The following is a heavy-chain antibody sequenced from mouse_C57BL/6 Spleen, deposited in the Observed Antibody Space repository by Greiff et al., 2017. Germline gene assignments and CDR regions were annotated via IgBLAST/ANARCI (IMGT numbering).Heavy chain of an antibody. CDR3: AKFYGNYLYYAMDY. J-gene: IGHJ4*01. CDR2: ISGGGGNT. D-gene: IGHD2-1*01. V-gene: IGHV5-9*01. CDR1: GFTFSSYT. Sequence: EVKLVESGGGLVKPGGSLKLSCAASGFTFSSYTMSWVRQTPEKRLEWVATISGGGGNTYYPDSVKGRFTISRDNAKNTLYLQMSSLRSEDTALYYCAKFYGNYLYYAMDYWGQGTSVTVSS.